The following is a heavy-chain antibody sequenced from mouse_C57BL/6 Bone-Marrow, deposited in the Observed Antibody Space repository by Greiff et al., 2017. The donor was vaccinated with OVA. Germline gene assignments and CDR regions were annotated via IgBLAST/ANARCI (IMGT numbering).Heavy chain of an antibody. CDR1: GYSFTGYF. Sequence: VQLQQSGPELVKPGDSVKISCKASGYSFTGYFMNWVMQSHGKSLEWIGRINPYNGDTFYNQKFKGKATLTVDKSSSTAHMELRSLTSEDSAVYYCARRGWLRREGNAMDYWGQGTSVTVSS. D-gene: IGHD2-2*01. CDR2: INPYNGDT. J-gene: IGHJ4*01. V-gene: IGHV1-20*01. CDR3: ARRGWLRREGNAMDY.